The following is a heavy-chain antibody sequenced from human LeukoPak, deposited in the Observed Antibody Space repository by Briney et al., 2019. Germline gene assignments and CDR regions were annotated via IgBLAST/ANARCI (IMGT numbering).Heavy chain of an antibody. V-gene: IGHV1-46*01. CDR2: INPSGGST. Sequence: ASVKVSCKASGYTFTSYYMHWVRQAPGQGLEWMGIINPSGGSTSYAQKFQGRVTMTRDMSTSTVYMELSSLRSEDTAVYYCARYCSGGSCYLIGFDYWGQGTLVTVSS. D-gene: IGHD2-15*01. J-gene: IGHJ4*02. CDR1: GYTFTSYY. CDR3: ARYCSGGSCYLIGFDY.